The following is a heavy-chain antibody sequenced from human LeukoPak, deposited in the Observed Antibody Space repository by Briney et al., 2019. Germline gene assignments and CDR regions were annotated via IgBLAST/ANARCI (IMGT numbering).Heavy chain of an antibody. D-gene: IGHD3-3*01. V-gene: IGHV4-4*02. CDR3: ARDLGPDYDFWSASSKWFDP. CDR2: IYHSGST. Sequence: PSGTLSLTCAVSGGSISSSNWWSWVRQPPGKGLEWIGEIYHSGSTNYNPSLKSRVTISVDKSKNQFSLKLSSVTAADTAVYYCARDLGPDYDFWSASSKWFDPWGQGTLVTVSS. CDR1: GGSISSSNW. J-gene: IGHJ5*02.